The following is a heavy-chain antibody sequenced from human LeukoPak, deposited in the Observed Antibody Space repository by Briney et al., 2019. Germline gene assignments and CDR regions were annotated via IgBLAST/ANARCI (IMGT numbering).Heavy chain of an antibody. V-gene: IGHV3-15*01. Sequence: GGSLRLSCAASGFTFSNAWMSWVRRAPGKGLEWVGRIKSKTDGGTTDYAAPEKGRFTISRDDSKNTLYLQMHSLKTEDTAVYYCATVKGGSYPWGYWGQGTLVTVSS. CDR1: GFTFSNAW. D-gene: IGHD1-26*01. J-gene: IGHJ4*02. CDR3: ATVKGGSYPWGY. CDR2: IKSKTDGGTT.